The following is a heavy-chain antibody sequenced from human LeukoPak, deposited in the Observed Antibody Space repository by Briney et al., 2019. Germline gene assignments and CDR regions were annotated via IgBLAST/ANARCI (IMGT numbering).Heavy chain of an antibody. CDR1: GFTFSSYA. D-gene: IGHD3-22*01. CDR3: AKSTTRYDSSGYFDH. V-gene: IGHV3-30-3*02. J-gene: IGHJ4*02. CDR2: ISYDGSNK. Sequence: GRSLRLSCAASGFTFSSYAMHWVRQAPGKGLEWVAVISYDGSNKYYADSVKGRFTISRDNSKNTLYLQMNSLRAEDTAVYYCAKSTTRYDSSGYFDHWGQGTLVTVSS.